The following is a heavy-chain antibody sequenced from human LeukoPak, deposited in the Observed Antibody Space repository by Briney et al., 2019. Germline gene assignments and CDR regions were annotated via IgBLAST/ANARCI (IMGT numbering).Heavy chain of an antibody. V-gene: IGHV3-73*01. D-gene: IGHD6-6*01. J-gene: IGHJ6*03. Sequence: PGGSLRLSCAASGFTFSGSAMHWVRQASGKRLEWVGRIRSKANSYATAYAASVKGRFTISRDDSKNTAYLQMNSLKTEDTAVYYCTTRGYSSSEYYYYYYMDVWGKGTTVTVSS. CDR1: GFTFSGSA. CDR3: TTRGYSSSEYYYYYYMDV. CDR2: IRSKANSYAT.